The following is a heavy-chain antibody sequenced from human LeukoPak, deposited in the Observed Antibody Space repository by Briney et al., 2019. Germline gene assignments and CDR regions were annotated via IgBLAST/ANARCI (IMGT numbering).Heavy chain of an antibody. D-gene: IGHD2-8*01. V-gene: IGHV4-34*01. J-gene: IGHJ5*02. CDR1: GGSFSGYY. CDR3: ASHTGYCTNGVCYTPRNWFDP. Sequence: PSETLSLTCAVYGGSFSGYYWSWIRQPPGKGLEWIGGINHSGSTNYNPSLKSRVTISVDTSKNQFSLKLSSVTAADTAVYYCASHTGYCTNGVCYTPRNWFDPWGQGTLVTVSS. CDR2: INHSGST.